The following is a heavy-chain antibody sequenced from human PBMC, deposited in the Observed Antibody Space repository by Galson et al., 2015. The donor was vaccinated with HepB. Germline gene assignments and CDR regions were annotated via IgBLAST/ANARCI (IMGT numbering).Heavy chain of an antibody. CDR2: INTQSGDT. J-gene: IGHJ4*02. CDR3: ARDLGSRKGGGLEDY. CDR1: GYTFTAYG. Sequence: SVKVSCKASGYTFTAYGISWVRQAPGQGLEWMGWINTQSGDTKYAQKLQGRVTVTTDTSTGTAYMQLRSLRSDDTAVFYCARDLGSRKGGGLEDYWGQGTLVTVSS. V-gene: IGHV1-18*01. D-gene: IGHD1-26*01.